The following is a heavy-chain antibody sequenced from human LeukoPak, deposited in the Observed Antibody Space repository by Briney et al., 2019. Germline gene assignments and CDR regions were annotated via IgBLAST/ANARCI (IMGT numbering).Heavy chain of an antibody. J-gene: IGHJ4*02. D-gene: IGHD5-24*01. CDR2: IRYDGSNK. V-gene: IGHV3-30*02. Sequence: GGSLRLSCAASGFTFSTYGMHWVRQAPGKGLDWVTFIRYDGSNKYYADSVKGRFTISRDNSKSTLYLQMNSLRVEDTAMYYCAKVEMATSPGGIDYWGQGTLVTVSS. CDR1: GFTFSTYG. CDR3: AKVEMATSPGGIDY.